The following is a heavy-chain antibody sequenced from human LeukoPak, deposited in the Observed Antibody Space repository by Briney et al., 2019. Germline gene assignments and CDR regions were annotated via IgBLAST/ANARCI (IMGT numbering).Heavy chain of an antibody. V-gene: IGHV3-7*03. Sequence: PGGSLRLSCAASGFTFSSYWMSWVRQAPGKGLEWVANIKQDGSEKYYVDSVKGRFTISRDNAKNSLYLQMNSLRAEDTAVYYCARDQGATSGSYPLDYWGQGTLVTVSS. CDR2: IKQDGSEK. CDR3: ARDQGATSGSYPLDY. CDR1: GFTFSSYW. D-gene: IGHD1-26*01. J-gene: IGHJ4*02.